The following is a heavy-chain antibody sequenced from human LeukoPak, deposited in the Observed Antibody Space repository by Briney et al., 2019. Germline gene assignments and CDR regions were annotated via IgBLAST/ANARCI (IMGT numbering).Heavy chain of an antibody. V-gene: IGHV3-7*01. CDR1: GFIFSRYW. Sequence: GGSLRLSCAVSGFIFSRYWMSWVRQAPGRGLEWVANIKEDGSEKYYVDSVKGRLTISRDNAKNSLYLEMNSLRDEDTAVYYCARDLAWGAYWGQGTLVTVSS. J-gene: IGHJ4*02. CDR2: IKEDGSEK. CDR3: ARDLAWGAY. D-gene: IGHD4/OR15-4a*01.